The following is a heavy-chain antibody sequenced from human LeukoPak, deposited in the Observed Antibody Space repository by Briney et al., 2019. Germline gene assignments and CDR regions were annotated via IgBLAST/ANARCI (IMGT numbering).Heavy chain of an antibody. V-gene: IGHV3-23*01. Sequence: GGSLRLSCAASGFSFTNYAMSWVRQAPARGPEWFSSISGGGETFYADSVKGRFTLSRDDSRNRVYLQLNNLRVEDTAIYYCAKANWVSNADAVWWGQGTQVTVSS. J-gene: IGHJ4*02. CDR3: AKANWVSNADAVW. D-gene: IGHD1-1*01. CDR1: GFSFTNYA. CDR2: ISGGGET.